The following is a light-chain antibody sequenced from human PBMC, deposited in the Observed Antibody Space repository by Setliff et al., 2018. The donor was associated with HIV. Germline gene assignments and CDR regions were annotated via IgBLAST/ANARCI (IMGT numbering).Light chain of an antibody. CDR2: EVS. J-gene: IGLJ1*01. CDR1: SSDVGSYDL. V-gene: IGLV2-23*02. CDR3: CSYAGSSTFV. Sequence: LAQPASVSGSPGQSITISCTGTSSDVGSYDLVSWYQQHPGKAPKVMIYEVSKRPSGVSNRFSGSKSGNTASLTISGLQAEDEADYYCCSYAGSSTFVFGIGTKVTVL.